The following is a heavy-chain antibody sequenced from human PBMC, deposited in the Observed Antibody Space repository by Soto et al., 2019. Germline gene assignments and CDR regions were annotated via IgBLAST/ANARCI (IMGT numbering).Heavy chain of an antibody. CDR3: ARIPPGWGGGQLVLDY. D-gene: IGHD6-13*01. V-gene: IGHV3-74*01. J-gene: IGHJ4*02. CDR1: GFTFSSFW. CDR2: INSDASTT. Sequence: EVQLVESGGGLVQPGGSLRLSCAASGFTFSSFWMYWVRQAPGKGLVWVSRINSDASTTSYADSVKGRFTISRDNAKNPLYLQMNRLRAEDQAVYYCARIPPGWGGGQLVLDYWGQGTLVTVSS.